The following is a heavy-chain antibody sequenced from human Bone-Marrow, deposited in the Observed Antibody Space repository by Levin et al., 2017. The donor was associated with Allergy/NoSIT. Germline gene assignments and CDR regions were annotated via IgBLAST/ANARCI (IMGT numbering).Heavy chain of an antibody. CDR1: GFTFSSYG. D-gene: IGHD2-8*01. CDR3: QGILNCTNGVCHWGGPNNWFDP. CDR2: ISYDGSNK. J-gene: IGHJ5*02. V-gene: IGHV3-30*03. Sequence: PGESLKISCAASGFTFSSYGMHWVRQAPGKGLEWVAVISYDGSNKYYADSVKGRFTISRDNSKNTLYLQMNSLRAEDTAVYYCQGILNCTNGVCHWGGPNNWFDPWGQGTLVTVSS.